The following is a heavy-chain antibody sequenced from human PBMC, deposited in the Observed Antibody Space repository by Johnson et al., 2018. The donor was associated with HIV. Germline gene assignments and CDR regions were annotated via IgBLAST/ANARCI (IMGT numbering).Heavy chain of an antibody. CDR1: GFTFNNYA. Sequence: VQLVESGGGFIQPGGSLRLSCAASGFTFNNYAMTWVRQAPGRGLEWVSAISGSGGSTYYADSVKGRFTISRDNSKNTLYLQMNSLRVEDTAVYYCARDSTPGGGDYVGYGFDIWGQGTMVIVSS. V-gene: IGHV3-23*04. CDR2: ISGSGGST. CDR3: ARDSTPGGGDYVGYGFDI. D-gene: IGHD4-17*01. J-gene: IGHJ3*02.